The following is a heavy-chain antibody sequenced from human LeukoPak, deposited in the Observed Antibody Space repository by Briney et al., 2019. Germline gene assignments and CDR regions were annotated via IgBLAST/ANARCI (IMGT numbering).Heavy chain of an antibody. CDR3: ARFLGGGYYFDY. V-gene: IGHV4-39*07. D-gene: IGHD3-16*01. J-gene: IGHJ4*02. CDR1: GGSISSSNYY. CDR2: MYYSGGT. Sequence: PSETLSLTCTVSGGSISSSNYYWGRIRQPPGKGLEWIGSMYYSGGTYYNPSLKSRVTISVDTSKNQFSLKLSSVTAADTAVYYCARFLGGGYYFDYWGQGTLVTVSS.